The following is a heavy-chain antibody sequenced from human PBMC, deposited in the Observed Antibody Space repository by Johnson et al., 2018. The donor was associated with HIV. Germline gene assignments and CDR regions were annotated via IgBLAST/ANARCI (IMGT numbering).Heavy chain of an antibody. J-gene: IGHJ3*02. D-gene: IGHD5-12*01. CDR1: GFTFSTYT. CDR2: ISFDENNK. Sequence: QVQLVESGGDVVQPGRSLRLSCAASGFTFSTYTMHWVRQAPGNGLEWVAVISFDENNKVYADSVKGRFTISRDNSKNTLFLHMNSLRTEDTAIYYCARVGVSGYDLAAFDIWGRGTMVTVSS. V-gene: IGHV3-30-3*01. CDR3: ARVGVSGYDLAAFDI.